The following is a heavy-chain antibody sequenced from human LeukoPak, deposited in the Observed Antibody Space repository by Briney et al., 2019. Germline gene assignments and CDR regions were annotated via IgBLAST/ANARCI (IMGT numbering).Heavy chain of an antibody. V-gene: IGHV3-53*01. CDR2: IYSGGST. Sequence: GGSLRLSCAASGFTVSSSYMNWVRQAPGKGLEWVSVIYSGGSTYYADSVKGRFTISRDNSKNTLYLQMNSLRAEDTAVYYCARAPDRSGSYYGGLDIWGQGTMVTVSS. D-gene: IGHD3-10*01. J-gene: IGHJ3*02. CDR3: ARAPDRSGSYYGGLDI. CDR1: GFTVSSSY.